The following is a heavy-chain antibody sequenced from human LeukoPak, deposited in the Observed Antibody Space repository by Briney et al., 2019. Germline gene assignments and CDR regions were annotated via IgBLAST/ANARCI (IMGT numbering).Heavy chain of an antibody. CDR3: TKDSVAMVTTSDY. J-gene: IGHJ4*02. CDR2: INQDESVK. V-gene: IGHV3-7*03. D-gene: IGHD5-18*01. CDR1: GFTFRRFW. Sequence: GGSLRLSCAASGFTFRRFWMSWVRQAPGKGLEWVASINQDESVKHYADSVKGRFTTSRDNAKNSLYLQMNSLRPEDTALYYCTKDSVAMVTTSDYWGQGTLVTVSS.